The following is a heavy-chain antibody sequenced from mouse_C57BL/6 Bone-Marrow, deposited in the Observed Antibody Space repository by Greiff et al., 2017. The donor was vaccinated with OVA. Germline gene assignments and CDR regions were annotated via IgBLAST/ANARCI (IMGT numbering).Heavy chain of an antibody. CDR3: ARNYGSSSAWFAY. CDR2: IYPGDGDT. V-gene: IGHV1-80*01. D-gene: IGHD1-1*01. J-gene: IGHJ3*01. CDR1: GYAFSSYW. Sequence: VKLMESGAELVKPGASVKISCKASGYAFSSYWMNWVQQRPGKGLEWIGQIYPGDGDTNYNGKFKGKATLTADKSSSTAYMQLSSLTSEDSAVYFCARNYGSSSAWFAYWGQGTLVTVSA.